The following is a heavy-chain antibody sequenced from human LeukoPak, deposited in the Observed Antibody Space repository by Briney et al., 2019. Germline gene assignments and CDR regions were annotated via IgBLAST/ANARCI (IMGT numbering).Heavy chain of an antibody. V-gene: IGHV3-23*01. D-gene: IGHD6-19*01. CDR3: AKGRSAVAGSLDY. J-gene: IGHJ4*02. Sequence: PGGSLRLSCAASGFTFSIYAVSWVRQAPGKGLEWVSAISDSGGSTYYADSVKGRFTISRDNSKNTLYLQMNSLRAEDTAVYYCAKGRSAVAGSLDYWGQGTLVTVSS. CDR2: ISDSGGST. CDR1: GFTFSIYA.